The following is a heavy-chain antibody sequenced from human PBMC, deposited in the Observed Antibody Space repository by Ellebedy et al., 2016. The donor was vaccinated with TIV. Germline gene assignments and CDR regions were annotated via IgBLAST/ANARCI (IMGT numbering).Heavy chain of an antibody. CDR3: ARNGVSGWSDFDY. Sequence: AASAKVSCKASGYTFTGYRLDWVRQAPGQGLEWMGWINAKRGATIYVQKFHDRVTLTRDMSISTVFLEVTGLTSDDTAVYYCARNGVSGWSDFDYWGQGTLVTVSS. CDR1: GYTFTGYR. CDR2: INAKRGAT. D-gene: IGHD6-19*01. J-gene: IGHJ4*02. V-gene: IGHV1-2*02.